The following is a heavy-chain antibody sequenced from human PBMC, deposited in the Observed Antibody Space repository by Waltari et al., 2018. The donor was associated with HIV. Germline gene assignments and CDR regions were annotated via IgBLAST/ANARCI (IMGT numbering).Heavy chain of an antibody. CDR2: IYYSGST. J-gene: IGHJ6*02. D-gene: IGHD3-10*01. CDR3: AKDPLGFGYYGMNV. Sequence: QVQLQESGPGLVKPSQTLSLTCTVSGGPISSGDHYWSWIRQSPGKGLEWIGHIYYSGSTYYNPSLKSRVTISVDTSKNQFSLKLSSVTAADTAVYYCAKDPLGFGYYGMNVWGQGTTVTVSS. CDR1: GGPISSGDHY. V-gene: IGHV4-30-4*01.